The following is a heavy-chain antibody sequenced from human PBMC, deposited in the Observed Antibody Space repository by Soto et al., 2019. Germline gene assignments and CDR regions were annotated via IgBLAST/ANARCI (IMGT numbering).Heavy chain of an antibody. Sequence: EVQLEESGGGLIKPGESLTLSCAASDFILSDAWMKWVRQAPGKGLEWVGRIKSKAHGGTTDYAAPLKGRFTILRDDTKKTQYLQMNSLQNEDTAMYCCASYRDRSGLRRYDYWGQGALVPVSS. V-gene: IGHV3-15*07. J-gene: IGHJ4*02. CDR1: DFILSDAW. CDR3: ASYRDRSGLRRYDY. CDR2: IKSKAHGGTT. D-gene: IGHD3-22*01.